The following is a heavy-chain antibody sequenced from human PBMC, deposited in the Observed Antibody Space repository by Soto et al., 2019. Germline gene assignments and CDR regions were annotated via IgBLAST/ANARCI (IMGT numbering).Heavy chain of an antibody. CDR2: ISGSGGST. J-gene: IGHJ3*02. Sequence: GGSLRLSCAASGFTFSSYAMSWVRQAPGKGLEWVSDISGSGGSTYYADSVKGRITISRENSKNTLYLQMNSRRAEDTAVYSCAKAPHPYDSSGHSRHDAFDIWGQGTMVTVSS. D-gene: IGHD3-22*01. CDR1: GFTFSSYA. V-gene: IGHV3-23*01. CDR3: AKAPHPYDSSGHSRHDAFDI.